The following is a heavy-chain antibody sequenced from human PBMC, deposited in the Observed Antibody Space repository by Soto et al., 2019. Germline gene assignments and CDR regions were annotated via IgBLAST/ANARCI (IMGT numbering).Heavy chain of an antibody. CDR2: IWGDGSKK. CDR3: ARDGQEVVPWGLDA. Sequence: QVQMVESGGGVVEPGRSLRLSCVASGFTFSRHGIHWVRQPPGKGLEWVAIIWGDGSKKEYSDSAKGRFTISRDNSKNTVYLQMDSLRVEDTAVYKCARDGQEVVPWGLDAWGQGTTVTVSS. CDR1: GFTFSRHG. J-gene: IGHJ6*02. D-gene: IGHD2-21*01. V-gene: IGHV3-33*01.